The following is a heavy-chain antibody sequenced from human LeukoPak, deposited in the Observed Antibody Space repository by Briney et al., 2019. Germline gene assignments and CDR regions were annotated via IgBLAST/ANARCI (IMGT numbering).Heavy chain of an antibody. CDR1: GGSISSYY. CDR3: ARDGNSHPGVVRVYFHSLRYWYFDL. D-gene: IGHD3-16*01. V-gene: IGHV4-59*01. J-gene: IGHJ2*01. Sequence: SETLSLTCTVSGGSISSYYWSWIRQPPGKGLEWIGYIYYSGSTNYNPSLKSRVTISVDTSKNQFSLKLSSVTAADTAVYYGARDGNSHPGVVRVYFHSLRYWYFDLGGGAPLVIVSS. CDR2: IYYSGST.